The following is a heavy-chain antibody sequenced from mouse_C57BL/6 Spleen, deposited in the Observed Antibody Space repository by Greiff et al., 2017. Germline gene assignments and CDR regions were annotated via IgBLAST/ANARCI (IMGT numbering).Heavy chain of an antibody. V-gene: IGHV5-9-1*02. J-gene: IGHJ4*01. CDR2: ISSGGDYI. D-gene: IGHD1-1*01. CDR1: GFTFSSYA. Sequence: EVKLQESGEGLVKPGGSLKLSCAASGFTFSSYAMSWVRQTPEKRLEWVAYISSGGDYIYYADTVKGRFTISRDNARNTLYLQMSSLKSEDTAMYYCTRAPLYYGSSYPDARDYWGQGTSVTVSS. CDR3: TRAPLYYGSSYPDARDY.